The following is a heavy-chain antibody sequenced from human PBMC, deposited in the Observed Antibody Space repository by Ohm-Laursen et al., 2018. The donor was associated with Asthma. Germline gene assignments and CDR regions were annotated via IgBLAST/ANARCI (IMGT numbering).Heavy chain of an antibody. CDR1: GFSFRSYA. CDR2: IWYDGSNK. Sequence: RSLRLSCSASGFSFRSYAMHWVRQAPGKGLEWLAVIWYDGSNKYYADSVKGRFTISRDNSKNTLYLQMNSLRAEDTAVYYCAGATGYPRDYFDYWGQGTLVTVSS. V-gene: IGHV3-33*01. D-gene: IGHD5-12*01. J-gene: IGHJ4*02. CDR3: AGATGYPRDYFDY.